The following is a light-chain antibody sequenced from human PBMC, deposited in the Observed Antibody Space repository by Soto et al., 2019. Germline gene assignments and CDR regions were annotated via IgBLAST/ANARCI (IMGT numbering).Light chain of an antibody. CDR1: SSDVGGYNY. J-gene: IGLJ2*01. V-gene: IGLV2-14*01. CDR3: SSYTTSSTLV. CDR2: DVT. Sequence: ALTQPASVSGSPGQSITISCTGTSSDVGGYNYVSWYQQHPGKAPKLMIFDVTNRPSGVSNRFSGSKSGNTASLTISGLQAEDEADYYCSSYTTSSTLVFGGGTKLTVL.